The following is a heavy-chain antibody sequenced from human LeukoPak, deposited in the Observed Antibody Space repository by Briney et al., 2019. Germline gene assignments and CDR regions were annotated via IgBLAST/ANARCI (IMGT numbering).Heavy chain of an antibody. D-gene: IGHD6-13*01. Sequence: GGSLRLSCAASGFTFSSYWMSWVRQAPGKGLEWVANIKQDGSEKYYVDSVKGRFTISRDNAKNSLYLQMNSLRAEDTAVYYCARQQLRDYYYYYGMDVWGQGTTVTVSS. V-gene: IGHV3-7*01. CDR2: IKQDGSEK. J-gene: IGHJ6*02. CDR3: ARQQLRDYYYYYGMDV. CDR1: GFTFSSYW.